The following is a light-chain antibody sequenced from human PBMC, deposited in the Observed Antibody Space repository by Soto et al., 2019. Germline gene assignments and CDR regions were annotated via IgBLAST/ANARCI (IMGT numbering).Light chain of an antibody. CDR2: TND. V-gene: IGLV1-44*01. CDR3: AAWDDRLKGPV. Sequence: QSALALPPSSSGTPGQRVTISCSGGSSNIGSNPVNWYQQLPGTAPKLLIHTNDRRPSEVPDRFSGSKSGTSASLAISGLQSEDAADYYCAAWDDRLKGPVFGTGTKVTVL. CDR1: SSNIGSNP. J-gene: IGLJ1*01.